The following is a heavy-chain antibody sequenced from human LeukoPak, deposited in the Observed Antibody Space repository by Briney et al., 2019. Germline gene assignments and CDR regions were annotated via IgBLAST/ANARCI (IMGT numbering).Heavy chain of an antibody. CDR3: ARDIVATIGGDNWFDP. J-gene: IGHJ5*02. V-gene: IGHV4-4*09. CDR1: GGSISSYF. CDR2: IYTRGST. D-gene: IGHD5-12*01. Sequence: SGGLSVTCIGSGGSISSYFWSWIGQPPGRGLEGIGHIYTRGSTNYNPSLKSRVTISVDTAKHQCPLKRSPVTAADTAVYYCARDIVATIGGDNWFDPWGQATQVAVPS.